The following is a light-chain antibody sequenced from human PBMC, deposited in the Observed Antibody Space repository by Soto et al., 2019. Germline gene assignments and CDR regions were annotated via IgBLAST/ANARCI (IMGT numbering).Light chain of an antibody. V-gene: IGKV1-5*03. CDR3: QHYNSYSEA. CDR2: DAS. Sequence: DIQMTQSPSTVSGSVGDRFTITFRSSQTISSWLAWYQQKPGKPPKLLIYDASTLKSGVPSRFSGSGSGTEFTLTISSLQPDDFATYYCQHYNSYSEAFGQGTKVDIK. CDR1: QTISSW. J-gene: IGKJ1*01.